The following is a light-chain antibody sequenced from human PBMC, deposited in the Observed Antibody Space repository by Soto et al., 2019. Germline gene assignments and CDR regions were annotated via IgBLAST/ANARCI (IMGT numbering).Light chain of an antibody. V-gene: IGLV2-14*03. CDR2: DVR. J-gene: IGLJ1*01. CDR3: NSYTSSNPLGV. CDR1: SSDIGGYEY. Sequence: QSALTQPASVSGSPGQSITISCTGTSSDIGGYEYVSWYQQQPGKAPKRIIYDVRDRPSGVSNRFSGSKSGNTASLAISGLQAEDEADYYCNSYTSSNPLGVFGTGTKVTVL.